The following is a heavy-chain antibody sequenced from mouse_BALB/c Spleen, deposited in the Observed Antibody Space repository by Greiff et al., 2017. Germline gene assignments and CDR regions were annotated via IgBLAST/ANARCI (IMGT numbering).Heavy chain of an antibody. CDR2: IDPETGGT. CDR3: TRRGPSFDY. J-gene: IGHJ2*01. Sequence: QVHVKQSGAELVRPGASVTLSCKASGYTFTDYEMHWVKQTPVHGLEWIGAIDPETGGTAYNQKFKGKATLTADKSSSTAYMELRSLTSEDSAVYYCTRRGPSFDYWGQGTTLTVSS. V-gene: IGHV1-15*01. CDR1: GYTFTDYE.